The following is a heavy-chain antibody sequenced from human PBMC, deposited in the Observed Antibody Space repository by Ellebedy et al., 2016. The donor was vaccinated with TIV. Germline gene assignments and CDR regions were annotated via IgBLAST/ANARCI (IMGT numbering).Heavy chain of an antibody. Sequence: AASVKVSCKASGYIFTGYYIHWVRQAPGQGVEGMGWINPNNGDSRYPEKFQGRVTLTSDTSIGTAYMELTWMTSDDTAVYYCARDSGYSYGYFFGYWGQGTLVTVSS. V-gene: IGHV1-2*02. CDR1: GYIFTGYY. CDR2: INPNNGDS. J-gene: IGHJ4*02. D-gene: IGHD5-18*01. CDR3: ARDSGYSYGYFFGY.